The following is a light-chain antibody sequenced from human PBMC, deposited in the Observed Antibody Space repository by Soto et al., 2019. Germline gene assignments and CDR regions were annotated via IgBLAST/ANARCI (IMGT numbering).Light chain of an antibody. CDR2: GAS. V-gene: IGKV3-20*01. CDR3: QRYGSGLT. CDR1: QSIRNSY. J-gene: IGKJ4*01. Sequence: ESVLTQSPGTLSLSPGERVALSCRASQSIRNSYLAWDQQKHCQPPSLLVYGASSRAAGIPDRFSGSGSATAFTLTISRLEPEDFAVYYCQRYGSGLTFDGGTKVE.